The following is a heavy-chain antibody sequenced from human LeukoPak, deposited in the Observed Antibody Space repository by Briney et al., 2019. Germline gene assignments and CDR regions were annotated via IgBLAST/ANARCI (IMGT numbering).Heavy chain of an antibody. CDR1: GRTFTSYA. CDR2: IIPIFSTA. V-gene: IGHV1-69*13. Sequence: ASVKVSCKASGRTFTSYAISWVGQAPGQGREWMGGIIPIFSTANYAQKYQGRVTITADESTSTAYMELSSLRSEDTAVYYCARDFCSSSCNLDYWGQGTLVTVSS. D-gene: IGHD2-2*01. J-gene: IGHJ4*02. CDR3: ARDFCSSSCNLDY.